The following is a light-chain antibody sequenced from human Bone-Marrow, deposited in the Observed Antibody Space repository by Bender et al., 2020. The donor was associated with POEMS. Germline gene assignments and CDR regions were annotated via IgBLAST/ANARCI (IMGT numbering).Light chain of an antibody. CDR3: RSDAGSNKYV. V-gene: IGLV2-8*01. CDR2: EVS. J-gene: IGLJ1*01. Sequence: QSALTQPASVSGSPGQSITVSCTGTSRDVGGSHSVSWYQQHPGKAPKLIIYEVSKRPSGVPDRFSGSKSGNTASLTVSGLQAEDEADYYCRSDAGSNKYVFGTGTKVTVL. CDR1: SRDVGGSHS.